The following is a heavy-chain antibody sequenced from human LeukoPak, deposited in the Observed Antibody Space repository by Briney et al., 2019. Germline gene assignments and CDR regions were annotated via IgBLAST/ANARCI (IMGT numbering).Heavy chain of an antibody. Sequence: PGGSLRLSCAASGFTFNSYAMNWVRQAPGKGLEWVSAITGSGSNTYYADSVKGRFTIARDNSKNTLYLQMNSLRAEDTAVYYCARESGWGLPHAFDFWGQGTMVTVSS. V-gene: IGHV3-23*01. CDR1: GFTFNSYA. CDR3: ARESGWGLPHAFDF. J-gene: IGHJ3*01. CDR2: ITGSGSNT. D-gene: IGHD3-3*01.